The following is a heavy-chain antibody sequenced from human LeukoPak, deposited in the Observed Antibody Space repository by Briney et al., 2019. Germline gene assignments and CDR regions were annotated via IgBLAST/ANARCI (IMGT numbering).Heavy chain of an antibody. V-gene: IGHV4-39*01. CDR1: GGSISSSSYY. CDR2: IYYSGST. D-gene: IGHD3-10*01. CDR3: ARPMYYYGSGSFDY. Sequence: PSETLSLTCTVSGGSISSSSYYWGWIRQPPGKGLEWIGRIYYSGSTYYNPSLKSRVTISVDTSKNQFSLKPSSVTAADTAVYYCARPMYYYGSGSFDYWGQGTLVTVSS. J-gene: IGHJ4*02.